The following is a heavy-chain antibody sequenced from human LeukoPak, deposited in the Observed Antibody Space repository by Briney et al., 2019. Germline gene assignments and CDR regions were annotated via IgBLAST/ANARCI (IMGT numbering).Heavy chain of an antibody. CDR3: AKEGSPYISRWFDC. D-gene: IGHD6-13*01. Sequence: GGSLRLSCAASGFTFTSYGMQWVRQAPGKGLEWVAVISHDGSVKHYADSVKGRFTISRDTSKNTVYLQMNSLRPEDTAVYHCAKEGSPYISRWFDCWGQGTLVTVSS. CDR2: ISHDGSVK. CDR1: GFTFTSYG. V-gene: IGHV3-30*18. J-gene: IGHJ4*02.